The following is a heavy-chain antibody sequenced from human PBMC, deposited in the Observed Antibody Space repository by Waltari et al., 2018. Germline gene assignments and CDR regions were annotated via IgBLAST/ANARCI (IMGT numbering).Heavy chain of an antibody. CDR3: ARVASSNHFDY. D-gene: IGHD2-15*01. CDR2: IGGSIGST. CDR1: GGSISSSNW. V-gene: IGHV4-4*02. J-gene: IGHJ4*02. Sequence: QVQLQESGPGLVKPSETLSLTCAVSGGSISSSNWLSWIRQPPGKGPEWIGTIGGSIGSTYYNPSRKTRYTISKDTSNNQFSLTVSSVTAADTAVYYCARVASSNHFDYWGQGVLVTVSS.